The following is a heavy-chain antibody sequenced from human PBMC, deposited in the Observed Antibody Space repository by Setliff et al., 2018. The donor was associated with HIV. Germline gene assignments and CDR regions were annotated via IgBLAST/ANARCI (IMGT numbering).Heavy chain of an antibody. D-gene: IGHD1-7*01. V-gene: IGHV3-7*03. Sequence: QPSETLSLTCTVSGGSISSYYWSWIRQPPGKGLGWVANTNEDGSEQYYVDSVKGRFTISRDNAKNSLYLQMNTLKVEDTAVYYCAKDWNYGIDYWGQGTLVTV. CDR1: GGSISSYY. CDR3: AKDWNYGIDY. CDR2: TNEDGSEQ. J-gene: IGHJ4*02.